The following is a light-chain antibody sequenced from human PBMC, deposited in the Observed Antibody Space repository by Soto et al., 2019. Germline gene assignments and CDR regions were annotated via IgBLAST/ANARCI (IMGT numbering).Light chain of an antibody. CDR2: DAS. CDR1: QDISNY. J-gene: IGKJ5*01. Sequence: DLQMTQSPSSLSASVGDRVTITCQASQDISNYLNWYQQKPGKAPKLLIYDASNLETGVPSRFSGSGSGTDFTVTISSLQPEDFATYYCQQYDNVPITFGQGTRLEIK. CDR3: QQYDNVPIT. V-gene: IGKV1-33*01.